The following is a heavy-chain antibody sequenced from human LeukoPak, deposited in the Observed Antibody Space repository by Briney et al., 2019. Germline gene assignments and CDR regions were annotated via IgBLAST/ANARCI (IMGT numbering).Heavy chain of an antibody. V-gene: IGHV4-38-2*02. CDR1: GYSISSGYY. D-gene: IGHD3-22*01. CDR3: ARHLAYYDSSGYSSYNWFDP. CDR2: IYHSGST. J-gene: IGHJ5*02. Sequence: PSETLSLTCTVSGYSISSGYYWGWIRQPPGKGLEWIGSIYHSGSTYYNPSLKSRVTISVDTSKNQFSLKLSSVTAADTAVYYCARHLAYYDSSGYSSYNWFDPWGQGTLVTVSS.